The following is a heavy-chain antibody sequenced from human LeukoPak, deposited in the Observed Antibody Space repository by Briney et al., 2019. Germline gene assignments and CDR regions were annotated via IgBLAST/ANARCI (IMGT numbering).Heavy chain of an antibody. CDR2: IYYSGTT. V-gene: IGHV4-39*07. Sequence: SETLSLTCTVSGGSLSDSDSYWAWARQPPGKALEWIGSIYYSGTTIYNSSLKSRVTVSIDTSKNQLFLKLTSVTAAGTAVYFCARSPFNLYFDFWGQGTLVPVSS. CDR1: GGSLSDSDSY. J-gene: IGHJ4*02. CDR3: ARSPFNLYFDF. D-gene: IGHD2/OR15-2a*01.